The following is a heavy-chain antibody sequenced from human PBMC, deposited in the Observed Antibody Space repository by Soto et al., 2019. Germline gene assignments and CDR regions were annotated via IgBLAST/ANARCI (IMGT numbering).Heavy chain of an antibody. V-gene: IGHV4-34*01. CDR3: ASRGSGSSWYFDY. CDR2: INHSGST. CDR1: GGSFSGYY. J-gene: IGHJ4*02. Sequence: SETLSLTCAVYGGSFSGYYWSWIRQPPGKGLEWIGEINHSGSTNYNPSLKSRVTTSVDTSKNQFSLKLSSVTAADTAVYYCASRGSGSSWYFDYWGQGTLVTVSS. D-gene: IGHD6-13*01.